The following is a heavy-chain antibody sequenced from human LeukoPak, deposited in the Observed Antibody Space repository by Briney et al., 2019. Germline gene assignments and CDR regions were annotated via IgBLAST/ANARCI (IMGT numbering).Heavy chain of an antibody. Sequence: GGSLRLSCAASGFMFSRYWMSWVRQAPGKGLEWVANIKQDGSEKYYADSVKGRFTISRDNSKNTLYLQMNSLRAEDTAVYYCAKGSNIAARILDYWGQGTLVTVSS. J-gene: IGHJ4*02. CDR1: GFMFSRYW. D-gene: IGHD6-6*01. CDR3: AKGSNIAARILDY. V-gene: IGHV3-7*01. CDR2: IKQDGSEK.